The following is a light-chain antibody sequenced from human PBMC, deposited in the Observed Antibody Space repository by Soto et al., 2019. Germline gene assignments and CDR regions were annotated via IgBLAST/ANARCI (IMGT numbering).Light chain of an antibody. J-gene: IGKJ4*01. CDR1: QSISNS. Sequence: DIRMTQSPSSLSAFVGDRVTITCRASQSISNSLNWYQQKPGKAPRLLISTISSLQSGVPSRFTGSGSGTDFTLTISNLQPEDFATYYCQQTHNTPLTCGGGTKGEV. CDR2: TIS. V-gene: IGKV1-39*01. CDR3: QQTHNTPLT.